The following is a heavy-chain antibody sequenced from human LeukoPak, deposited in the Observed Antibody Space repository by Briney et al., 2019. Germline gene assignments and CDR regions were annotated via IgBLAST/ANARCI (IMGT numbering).Heavy chain of an antibody. Sequence: GGSLRLSCAASGFTFSSYAMSWVRQAPGKGLEWVSAISGSGGSTYYADSVKGRFTISRDNSKNTLYLQMNSLRAEDTAVYYCVRDYYDTSGYYSGSHWGQGTLVTVSS. CDR3: VRDYYDTSGYYSGSH. CDR2: ISGSGGST. D-gene: IGHD3-22*01. CDR1: GFTFSSYA. V-gene: IGHV3-23*01. J-gene: IGHJ4*02.